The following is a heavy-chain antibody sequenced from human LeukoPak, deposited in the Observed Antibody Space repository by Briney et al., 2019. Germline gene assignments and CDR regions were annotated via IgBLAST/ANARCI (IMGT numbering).Heavy chain of an antibody. Sequence: KPGGSLRLSCAASGFTFSSYSMNWVRQAPGKGLEWVSSISRSSTYIYYADSVKGRFTISRDNAQNSLYPQMNSLRAEDTAVYYCARDLKVTGTDGAYHYYGMDVWGHGTTVAVSS. CDR3: ARDLKVTGTDGAYHYYGMDV. D-gene: IGHD2-21*02. V-gene: IGHV3-21*01. CDR1: GFTFSSYS. CDR2: ISRSSTYI. J-gene: IGHJ6*02.